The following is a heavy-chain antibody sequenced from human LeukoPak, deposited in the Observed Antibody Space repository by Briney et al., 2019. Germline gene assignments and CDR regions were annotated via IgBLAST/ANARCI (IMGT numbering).Heavy chain of an antibody. CDR1: GFTFSHHH. J-gene: IGHJ4*02. Sequence: GGSLRLSCAASGFTFSHHHIHWVRQAPGKGLEWVTVIALDGSRKIYADSVKGRFTTSRDNSKNTVSLQMNSLGVEDTAVYYCARDQGDASGWFFDYWGQGARVIVSS. CDR2: IALDGSRK. D-gene: IGHD6-19*01. CDR3: ARDQGDASGWFFDY. V-gene: IGHV3-30*03.